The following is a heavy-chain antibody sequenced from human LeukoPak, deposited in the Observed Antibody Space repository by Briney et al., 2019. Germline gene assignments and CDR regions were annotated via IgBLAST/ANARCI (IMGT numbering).Heavy chain of an antibody. CDR3: AKEGGRYGDMDV. Sequence: ASVKVSCKASGYTFTSNKIHWVRQAPGQGLEWMGIISPSSGSARQAQKFQGRVTMTRDMSTSAVHMELSSLRSEDTAVYYCAKEGGRYGDMDVWGKGTTVTVSS. D-gene: IGHD1-26*01. CDR1: GYTFTSNK. J-gene: IGHJ6*03. CDR2: ISPSSGSA. V-gene: IGHV1-46*01.